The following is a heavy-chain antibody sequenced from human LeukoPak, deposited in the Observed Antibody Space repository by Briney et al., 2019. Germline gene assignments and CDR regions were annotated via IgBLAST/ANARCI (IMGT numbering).Heavy chain of an antibody. CDR1: GFTFSSYT. D-gene: IGHD3-3*01. Sequence: GGSLRLSCTASGFTFSSYTMNWVRQAPGKGLEWVSSISTTSIHIYHADSVKGRFTISRDNAKNSVSLQMNSLRAEDTAVYYCARGDDFWGERNAFDIWGQGTMVTVTS. CDR3: ARGDDFWGERNAFDI. CDR2: ISTTSIHI. V-gene: IGHV3-21*01. J-gene: IGHJ3*02.